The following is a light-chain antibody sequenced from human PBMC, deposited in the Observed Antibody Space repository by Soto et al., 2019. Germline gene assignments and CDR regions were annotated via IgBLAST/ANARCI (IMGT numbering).Light chain of an antibody. V-gene: IGKV3-20*01. Sequence: EIVLKLSVATVSLSPRERATLSCMASQSVSRYLAWYQQKPGQAPRLLIYGASNRATGIPDRFSGSGSGTDFTLTISRLEPEDFAVYYCQQYGSSGTFGQGTKVDIK. CDR3: QQYGSSGT. CDR2: GAS. J-gene: IGKJ1*01. CDR1: QSVSRY.